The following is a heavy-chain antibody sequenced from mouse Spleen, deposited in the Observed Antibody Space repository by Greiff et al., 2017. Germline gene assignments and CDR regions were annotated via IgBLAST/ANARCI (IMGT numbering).Heavy chain of an antibody. D-gene: IGHD2-4*01. CDR2: ISGGGSYT. V-gene: IGHV5-9-2*01. CDR3: ARQGDYLDY. Sequence: DVKLVESGGGLVKPGGSLKLSCAASGFTFSSYGMSWVRQTPEKRLEWVATISGGGSYTYYPDSVKGRFTISRDNAKNNLYLQMSSLRSEDTALYYCARQGDYLDYWGQGTTLTVSS. CDR1: GFTFSSYG. J-gene: IGHJ2*01.